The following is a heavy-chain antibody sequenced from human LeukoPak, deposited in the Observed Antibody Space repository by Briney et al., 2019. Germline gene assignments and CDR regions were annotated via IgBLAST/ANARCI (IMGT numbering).Heavy chain of an antibody. CDR3: ARGLMVRGATYFDY. J-gene: IGHJ4*02. CDR1: GGSFSGYY. CDR2: INHSGST. V-gene: IGHV4-34*01. D-gene: IGHD3-10*01. Sequence: SETLSLTCAVYGGSFSGYYWSWIRQPPGKGLEWIGEINHSGSTNYNPSLKSRVPISVDTSKNQFSLKLSSVTAADTAVYYCARGLMVRGATYFDYWGQGTLVTVSS.